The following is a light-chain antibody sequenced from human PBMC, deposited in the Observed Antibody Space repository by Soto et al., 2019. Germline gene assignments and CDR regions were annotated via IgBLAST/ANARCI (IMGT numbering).Light chain of an antibody. J-gene: IGLJ2*01. CDR2: NND. CDR3: SAWDASLSAIL. CDR1: SSNIGSNI. Sequence: QSVLSQPPSASGTPGQTVTISCCGRSSNIGSNIVNWYQQLPGTAPKLLIYNNDHRPSGVADRFSGSKSGTSASLAISGLQSEDEADYYCSAWDASLSAILFGGGTKLTVL. V-gene: IGLV1-44*01.